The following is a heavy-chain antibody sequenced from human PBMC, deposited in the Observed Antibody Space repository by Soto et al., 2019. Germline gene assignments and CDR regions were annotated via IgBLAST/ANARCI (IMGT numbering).Heavy chain of an antibody. J-gene: IGHJ4*02. CDR3: ARSGGLDRDFNY. CDR2: IIPMFDTP. CDR1: GGTFSSDS. V-gene: IGHV1-69*12. D-gene: IGHD2-15*01. Sequence: QVQLVQSGAEVKKPGSSVKVSCKASGGTFSSDSFSWVRQAPGQGLEWMGGIIPMFDTPIYAQKVQDRVTITADESTSTAYMQLRRLRSGDTAVYYCARSGGLDRDFNYWGQGSLGTVSS.